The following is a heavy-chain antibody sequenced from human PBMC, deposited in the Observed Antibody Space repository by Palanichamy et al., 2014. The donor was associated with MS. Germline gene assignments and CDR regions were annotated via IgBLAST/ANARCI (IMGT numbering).Heavy chain of an antibody. V-gene: IGHV4-59*01. D-gene: IGHD3-22*01. J-gene: IGHJ3*02. CDR2: IYYSGST. CDR1: GGSISSYY. Sequence: QLAGVGPGLVKPSETLSLTCTVSGGSISSYYWSWIRQPHGKGLEWIGYIYYSGSTNYNPSLKSRVTISVDTSKNQFSLKLSSVTAADTAVYYCASSNYYDSSGYEAFDIWGQGTMVTVSS. CDR3: ASSNYYDSSGYEAFDI.